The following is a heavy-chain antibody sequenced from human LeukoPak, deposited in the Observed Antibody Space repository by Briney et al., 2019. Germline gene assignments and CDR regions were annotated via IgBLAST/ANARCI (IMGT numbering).Heavy chain of an antibody. J-gene: IGHJ4*02. D-gene: IGHD1-26*01. CDR1: GGSISSYY. CDR3: ARTTTSFDD. V-gene: IGHV4-59*01. Sequence: SETLSLTCTVSGGSISSYYWSWIRQPPGKGLEWIGYISYSGSTNYNPSLKSRVTISLDTSKNQFSLNLSSVTAADTAVYYCARTTTSFDDWGQGTLVTASS. CDR2: ISYSGST.